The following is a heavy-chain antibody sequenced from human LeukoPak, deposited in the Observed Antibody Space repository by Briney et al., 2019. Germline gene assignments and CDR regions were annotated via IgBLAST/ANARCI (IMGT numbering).Heavy chain of an antibody. CDR1: GGSISSGSYY. CDR3: AATTIFGVVLPPDY. D-gene: IGHD3-3*01. Sequence: PSETLSLTCTVSGGSISSGSYYWSWIRQPAGKGLEWIGRIYTRGSTNYNPSLKSRVTISVDTSKNQFSLKLSSVTAADTAVYYCAATTIFGVVLPPDYWGQGTLVTVSS. CDR2: IYTRGST. J-gene: IGHJ4*02. V-gene: IGHV4-61*02.